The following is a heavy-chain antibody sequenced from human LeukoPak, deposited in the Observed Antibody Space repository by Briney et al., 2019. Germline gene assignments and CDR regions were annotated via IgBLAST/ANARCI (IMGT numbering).Heavy chain of an antibody. CDR3: ARGLTTYYDRSGDDY. Sequence: SETLSLTCTVSGGSISSYYWSWIRQPPGKGLEWIGYIYYSGSTNYNPSLKSRVTISVDTSKNQFSLKLSSVTAADTAVYYCARGLTTYYDRSGDDYWGQGTLVTVSP. D-gene: IGHD3-22*01. V-gene: IGHV4-59*01. J-gene: IGHJ4*02. CDR2: IYYSGST. CDR1: GGSISSYY.